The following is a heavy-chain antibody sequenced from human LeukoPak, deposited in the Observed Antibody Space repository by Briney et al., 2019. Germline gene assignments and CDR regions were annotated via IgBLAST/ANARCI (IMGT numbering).Heavy chain of an antibody. CDR2: FDPEDGET. V-gene: IGHV1-24*01. D-gene: IGHD2-2*01. CDR3: ARDREIVVVPAAGSVAFDI. J-gene: IGHJ3*02. Sequence: VKVSCKVSGYTLTELSMHWVRQAPGKGLEWMGGFDPEDGETIYAQKFQGRVTMTEDTSTDTAYMELSSLRTEDTAVYYCARDREIVVVPAAGSVAFDIWGQGTMVTVSS. CDR1: GYTLTELS.